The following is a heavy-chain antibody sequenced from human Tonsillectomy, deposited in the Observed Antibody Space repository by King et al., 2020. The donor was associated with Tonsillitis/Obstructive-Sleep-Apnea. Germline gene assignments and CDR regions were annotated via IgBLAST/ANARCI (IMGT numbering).Heavy chain of an antibody. CDR2: ITGSSSYT. V-gene: IGHV3-11*05. CDR1: GFTFRDYY. D-gene: IGHD3-16*01. Sequence: VQLVESGGGLVKPGGSLRLSCVVSGFTFRDYYMSWVRQAPGKGLEWVSYITGSSSYTNYGDSMKGRFTISRDNAKNTLYLEMHSLRVEDTAVYYCAGWGAAFDYWGQGTPVTVSS. CDR3: AGWGAAFDY. J-gene: IGHJ4*02.